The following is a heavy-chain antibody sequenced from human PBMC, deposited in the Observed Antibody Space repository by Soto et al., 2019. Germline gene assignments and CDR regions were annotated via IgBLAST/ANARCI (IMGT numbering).Heavy chain of an antibody. CDR2: IYWDDDK. V-gene: IGHV2-5*02. CDR3: AHLPPPVGSYYLAN. J-gene: IGHJ4*02. Sequence: SGPTLVNPTQTLTLTCTFSGFSLSTSGVGVGWIRQPPGKALEWLALIYWDDDKRYRPTLKIRLTITKDTSKNQVVLTMTNMDPVDTATYYCAHLPPPVGSYYLANWGQGTLVTVSS. D-gene: IGHD1-26*01. CDR1: GFSLSTSGVG.